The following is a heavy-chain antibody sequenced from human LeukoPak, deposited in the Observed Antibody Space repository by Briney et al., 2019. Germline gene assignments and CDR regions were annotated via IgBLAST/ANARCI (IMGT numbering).Heavy chain of an antibody. CDR3: ASNIEDYVLGAFDI. Sequence: ASVKVSCKASGGTFSSYAISWVRQAPGQGLEWMGRIIPILGIANYAQKFQGRVTITADKSTSTAYMELSSLRSEDTAVYYCASNIEDYVLGAFDIWGQGTMVTVSS. D-gene: IGHD4-17*01. CDR2: IIPILGIA. J-gene: IGHJ3*02. V-gene: IGHV1-69*04. CDR1: GGTFSSYA.